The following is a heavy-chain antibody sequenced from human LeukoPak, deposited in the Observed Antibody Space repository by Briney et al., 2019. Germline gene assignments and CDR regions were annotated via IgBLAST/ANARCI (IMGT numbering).Heavy chain of an antibody. D-gene: IGHD5-12*01. CDR3: ARKSSRGGFNGYDYWYFDL. V-gene: IGHV4-59*08. CDR2: ISYSGNT. J-gene: IGHJ2*01. CDR1: GGSISSYF. Sequence: PSETLSLTWTVSGGSISSYFWSWLRQPPGKRLEWIGYISYSGNTDYNPSLKSRVTLSVDTSKNRLSLKLSSVTAADTAVYYCARKSSRGGFNGYDYWYFDLWGRGTLVTVSS.